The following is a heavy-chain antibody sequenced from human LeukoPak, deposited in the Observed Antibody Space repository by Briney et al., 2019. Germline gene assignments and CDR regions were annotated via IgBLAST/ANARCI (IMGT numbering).Heavy chain of an antibody. Sequence: TGGSLRLSCAASGFTFSSYAMSWVRQAPGKGLEWVSAISGSGGSTYYADSVKGRFTISRDNSKNTLYLQMNSLRAEGTAVYYCAKGLFEYSYGLEDAFDIWGQGTMVTVSS. CDR3: AKGLFEYSYGLEDAFDI. J-gene: IGHJ3*02. CDR2: ISGSGGST. CDR1: GFTFSSYA. D-gene: IGHD5-18*01. V-gene: IGHV3-23*01.